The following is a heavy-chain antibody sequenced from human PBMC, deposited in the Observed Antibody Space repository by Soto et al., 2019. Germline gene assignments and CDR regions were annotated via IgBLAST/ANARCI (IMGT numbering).Heavy chain of an antibody. D-gene: IGHD6-6*01. CDR2: ILYDGSNK. Sequence: QVQVVDSGGGVVQPGRFLRLSCAASGFTFSSYAMHWVRQAPGKGLEWVAVILYDGSNKYYADSVKGRFSISRDNSNNTLYLQMNSLRAEDTAVYYCARAVAARTFYYYGMDVWGQGTTVTVSS. CDR3: ARAVAARTFYYYGMDV. J-gene: IGHJ6*02. CDR1: GFTFSSYA. V-gene: IGHV3-30-3*01.